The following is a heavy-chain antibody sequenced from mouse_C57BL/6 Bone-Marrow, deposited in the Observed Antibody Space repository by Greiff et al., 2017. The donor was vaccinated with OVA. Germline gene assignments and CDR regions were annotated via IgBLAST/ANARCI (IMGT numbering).Heavy chain of an antibody. Sequence: QVQLQQPGAELVKPGASVKLSCKASGYTFPSYWMHWVQQRPGPGLEWIGRIDPNSGCTKYNEKFKSKATLTVDKPSSTAYMQLSSLTSEDSAVYYCARGGGCYWYFDVWGTGTTVTVSS. CDR2: IDPNSGCT. CDR1: GYTFPSYW. CDR3: ARGGGCYWYFDV. V-gene: IGHV1-72*01. J-gene: IGHJ1*03.